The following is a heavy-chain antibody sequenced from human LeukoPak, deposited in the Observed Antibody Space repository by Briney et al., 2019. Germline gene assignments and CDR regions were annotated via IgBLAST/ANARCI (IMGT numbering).Heavy chain of an antibody. Sequence: SVTVSCTASGGTFSSYAISWVRQAPGQGLEWMGGIIPIFGTANYAQKFQGRVTITADKSTSTAYMELSSLRSEDTAVYYCAGGYSGYDSAVNAFDIWGQGTMVTVSS. CDR2: IIPIFGTA. CDR1: GGTFSSYA. D-gene: IGHD5-12*01. CDR3: AGGYSGYDSAVNAFDI. V-gene: IGHV1-69*06. J-gene: IGHJ3*02.